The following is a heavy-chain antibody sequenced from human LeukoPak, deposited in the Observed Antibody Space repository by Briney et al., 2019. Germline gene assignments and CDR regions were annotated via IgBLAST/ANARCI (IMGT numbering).Heavy chain of an antibody. Sequence: GGSLRLSCAASGFTFSTYWMHWVRQAQGKGLVWVSRIKSDGSSTSYADSVKGRFTISRDNAKNTVYLQMNSLRAEDTAVYYCARDLDSSQIWGQGTMVTVSP. J-gene: IGHJ3*02. CDR1: GFTFSTYW. CDR3: ARDLDSSQI. V-gene: IGHV3-74*01. D-gene: IGHD3-22*01. CDR2: IKSDGSST.